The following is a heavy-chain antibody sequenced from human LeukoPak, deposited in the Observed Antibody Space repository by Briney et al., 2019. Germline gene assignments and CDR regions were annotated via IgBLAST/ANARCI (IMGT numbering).Heavy chain of an antibody. CDR1: GGSFSGYY. J-gene: IGHJ5*02. CDR2: INHSGST. CDR3: ARGLRALWFGGLWGPKFDP. V-gene: IGHV4-34*01. D-gene: IGHD3-10*01. Sequence: PSETLSLTCAVYGGSFSGYYWSWIRQPPGKGLEWIGEINHSGSTNYNPSLKSRVTISVDTSKNQFSLKLSSVTAADTAVYYCARGLRALWFGGLWGPKFDPWGQGTLVTVSS.